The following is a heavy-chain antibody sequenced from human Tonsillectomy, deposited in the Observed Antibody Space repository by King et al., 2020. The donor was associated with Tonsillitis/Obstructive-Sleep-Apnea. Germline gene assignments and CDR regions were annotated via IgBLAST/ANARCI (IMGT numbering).Heavy chain of an antibody. CDR2: MSSGGNTI. J-gene: IGHJ3*02. CDR3: ARDAYPKQMHAFDI. CDR1: GFTFSSYI. V-gene: IGHV3-48*02. Sequence: VQLVESGGGVVQPGGSLRLSCVASGFTFSSYIMNGVRQAPGEGREWGSYMSSGGNTIFYADSVKGRLTISRDKAKNSMYLQMNSLRDEDTAVYYCARDAYPKQMHAFDIWGQGTMVSVSS. D-gene: IGHD3-16*01.